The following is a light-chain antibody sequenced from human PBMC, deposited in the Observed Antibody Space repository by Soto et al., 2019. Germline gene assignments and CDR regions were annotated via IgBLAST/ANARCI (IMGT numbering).Light chain of an antibody. Sequence: DIQMTQSPSTLSASVGDRVTITCRASQYIHNYLAWYQQKPGEAPKLLIYEAANLERGVPSRFSGSGTGTEFTLAISSLQPDDFVTYYCQQSNNYPWTFGQGTRVEI. V-gene: IGKV1-5*03. CDR3: QQSNNYPWT. CDR2: EAA. CDR1: QYIHNY. J-gene: IGKJ1*01.